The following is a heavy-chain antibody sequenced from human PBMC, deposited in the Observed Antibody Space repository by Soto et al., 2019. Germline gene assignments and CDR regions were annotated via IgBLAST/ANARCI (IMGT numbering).Heavy chain of an antibody. Sequence: PSETLSLTCTVSGASISVFYWSWIRNSAGKGLEWIGRIYATGTTDYNPSLKSRVMMSVDTSKKQFPLKLRSVTAADTAVYYCVRDGTKTLRDWFDPWGQGISVTVSS. J-gene: IGHJ5*02. CDR1: GASISVFY. D-gene: IGHD1-1*01. CDR2: IYATGTT. V-gene: IGHV4-4*07. CDR3: VRDGTKTLRDWFDP.